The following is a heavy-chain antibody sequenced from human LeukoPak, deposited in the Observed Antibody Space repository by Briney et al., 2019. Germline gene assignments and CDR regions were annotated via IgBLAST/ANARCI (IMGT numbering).Heavy chain of an antibody. CDR1: GFPFSSYA. J-gene: IGHJ6*03. Sequence: PGGSLRLSCAASGFPFSSYAMSWVRQAPGKGLEWVSTISGSGGSTYYADSVKGRFTISRDNAKNSLYLQMNSLRAEDTAVYYCARAINSIRYFDWSHYYYYMDVWGKGTTVTISS. V-gene: IGHV3-23*01. CDR2: ISGSGGST. D-gene: IGHD3-9*01. CDR3: ARAINSIRYFDWSHYYYYMDV.